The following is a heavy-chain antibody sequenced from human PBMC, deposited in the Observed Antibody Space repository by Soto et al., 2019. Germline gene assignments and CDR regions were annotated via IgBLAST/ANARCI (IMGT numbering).Heavy chain of an antibody. CDR3: IGGWVAARRRFPFDY. V-gene: IGHV4-39*01. D-gene: IGHD6-6*01. CDR1: GGSISSSSYY. Sequence: SETLSLTCTVSGGSISSSSYYWGWIRQPPGKGLEWIGSIYYSGSTYYNPSLKSRVTISVDTSKNQFSLKLSSVTAADTAVYYCIGGWVAARRRFPFDYWGQGTLVTVSS. J-gene: IGHJ4*02. CDR2: IYYSGST.